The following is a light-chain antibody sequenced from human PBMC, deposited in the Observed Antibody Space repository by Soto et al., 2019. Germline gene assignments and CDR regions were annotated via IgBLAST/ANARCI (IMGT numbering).Light chain of an antibody. CDR3: TSYTSTNSYV. CDR1: SSDVGAFNY. V-gene: IGLV2-14*01. J-gene: IGLJ1*01. CDR2: DVS. Sequence: QSVLTQPASVSVSPGQSITISCTGTSSDVGAFNYVSWYQQHPGKAPKLMIFDVSNRPSGVSNRFSGSKSGNTASLTISGLQAEDEADYYCTSYTSTNSYVFRTGTKVPGL.